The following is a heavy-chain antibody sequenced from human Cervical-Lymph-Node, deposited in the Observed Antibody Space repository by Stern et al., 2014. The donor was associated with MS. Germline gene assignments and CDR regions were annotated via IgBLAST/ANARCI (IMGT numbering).Heavy chain of an antibody. V-gene: IGHV3-33*01. CDR3: ARDRHDLGYCSGGSCCLPDY. Sequence: QVQLVQSGGGVVQPGRSLRLSCAASGFTFSSYGMHWVRQAPGKGLEWVAGIWYDGSNKYYADSVNGRLTISRDKSKNMLYLPMNSRRAEDTAVDYCARDRHDLGYCSGGSCCLPDYWGQGTLVTVSS. CDR1: GFTFSSYG. CDR2: IWYDGSNK. D-gene: IGHD2-15*01. J-gene: IGHJ4*02.